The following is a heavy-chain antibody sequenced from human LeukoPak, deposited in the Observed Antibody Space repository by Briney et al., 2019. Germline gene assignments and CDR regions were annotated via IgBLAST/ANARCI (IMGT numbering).Heavy chain of an antibody. Sequence: GGSLRLSCTASRFTFNSYNMNWVRQAPGKGLEWVSYIKSSSTTIYYADSVKGRFTISRDNAKNSLYLQMNSLRAEDTAVYYCARARIAAAGTGYMDVWGKGTTVTVSS. V-gene: IGHV3-48*01. J-gene: IGHJ6*03. CDR1: RFTFNSYN. CDR3: ARARIAAAGTGYMDV. CDR2: IKSSSTTI. D-gene: IGHD6-13*01.